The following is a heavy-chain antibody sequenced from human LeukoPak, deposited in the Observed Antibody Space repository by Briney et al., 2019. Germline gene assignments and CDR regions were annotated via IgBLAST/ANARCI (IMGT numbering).Heavy chain of an antibody. J-gene: IGHJ6*02. V-gene: IGHV1-18*01. CDR3: ATPSEYCSSTSCYIADGMDV. CDR2: ISAYNGNT. D-gene: IGHD2-2*02. Sequence: ASVKVSCKASGYTFTSYGISWVRQAPGQGLEWMGWISAYNGNTNYAQKLQGRVTMTTDTSTSTAYMELRSLRSDDTAVYYCATPSEYCSSTSCYIADGMDVWGQGTTVTVSS. CDR1: GYTFTSYG.